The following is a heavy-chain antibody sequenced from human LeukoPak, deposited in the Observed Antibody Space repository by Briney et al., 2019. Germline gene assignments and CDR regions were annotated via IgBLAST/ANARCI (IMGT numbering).Heavy chain of an antibody. CDR3: ARGGSGRHYYYYYYMDV. V-gene: IGHV3-21*04. Sequence: GGSLRLSCAASGFTFSSYSMNWVRQAPGKGLEWVSSISSSSYIYYADSVKGRFTISRDNAKNSLYLQMNSLRAEDTALYYCARGGSGRHYYYYYYMDVWGKGTTVTVSS. CDR2: ISSSSYI. J-gene: IGHJ6*03. D-gene: IGHD3-10*01. CDR1: GFTFSSYS.